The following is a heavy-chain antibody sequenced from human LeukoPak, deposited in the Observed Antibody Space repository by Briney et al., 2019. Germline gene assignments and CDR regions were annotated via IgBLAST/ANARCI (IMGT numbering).Heavy chain of an antibody. J-gene: IGHJ4*02. D-gene: IGHD1-26*01. CDR2: IVVGSGNT. CDR3: AAAPMGDC. Sequence: GASVKVSCKASGFTFRSAAIQWVRQGRGQRLEWMGWIVVGSGNTIYSQRFRDRVTISRGMSTDTAYLEVNDLRVEDTAIYFCAAAPMGDCWGQGTLVTVSS. V-gene: IGHV1-58*02. CDR1: GFTFRSAA.